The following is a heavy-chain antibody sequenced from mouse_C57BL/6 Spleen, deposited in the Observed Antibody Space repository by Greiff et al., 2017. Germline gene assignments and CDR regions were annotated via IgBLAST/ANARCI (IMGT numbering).Heavy chain of an antibody. Sequence: VQLQQPGAELVRPGSSVKLSCTASGYTFTSYWMHWVKQRPIQGLEWIGNIDPSDSETHYTQKFKDKATLTVDKSSSTAYMQLSSLTSEDSAVYYCARKGSGYGYFEVWGTGTTVTVSS. V-gene: IGHV1-52*01. CDR3: ARKGSGYGYFEV. CDR1: GYTFTSYW. J-gene: IGHJ1*03. D-gene: IGHD3-2*02. CDR2: IDPSDSET.